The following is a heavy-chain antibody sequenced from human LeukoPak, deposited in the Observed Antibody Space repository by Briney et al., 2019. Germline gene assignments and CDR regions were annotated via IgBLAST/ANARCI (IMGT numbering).Heavy chain of an antibody. Sequence: GGSLRLSCTASGFTFNNYAMYWVRQAPRKGLEWVAGIFGSGGSAHYADSVKGRFTISRDNSKNTVYLQMDSLRGEDTAVYYCTKTTTGYSSGQYPGWPADHWGQGALVTVSS. CDR2: IFGSGGSA. CDR3: TKTTTGYSSGQYPGWPADH. J-gene: IGHJ4*02. CDR1: GFTFNNYA. V-gene: IGHV3-23*01. D-gene: IGHD3-22*01.